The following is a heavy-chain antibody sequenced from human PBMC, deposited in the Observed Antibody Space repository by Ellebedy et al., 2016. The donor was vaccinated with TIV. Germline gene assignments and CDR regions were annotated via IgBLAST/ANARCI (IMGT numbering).Heavy chain of an antibody. CDR2: ISWNGGTV. D-gene: IGHD6-19*01. V-gene: IGHV3-9*01. CDR3: ARGRERSDWFNYYYYGMDV. CDR1: GFSFEDYA. Sequence: GGSLRLSXAASGFSFEDYAMHWVRQVPGKGLEWVSSISWNGGTVEFADSVKGRFTISRDNAKNSLCLQMNSLRPEDTALYYCARGRERSDWFNYYYYGMDVWGQGTTVTVSS. J-gene: IGHJ6*02.